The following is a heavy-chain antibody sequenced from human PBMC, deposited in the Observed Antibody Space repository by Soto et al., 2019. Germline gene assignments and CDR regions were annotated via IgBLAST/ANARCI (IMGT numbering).Heavy chain of an antibody. Sequence: QVQLVQSGAEVKKPGSSLKVSCKASGGTFSSYAISWVRQAPGQGLVWMGGFIPIFGTAKYSQKFQGRVTITQDESTRTAYMELRSLRSEETAVYYCAKGVRHKWVIGWGDYWGQGTLVTVSS. CDR3: AKGVRHKWVIGWGDY. V-gene: IGHV1-69*01. CDR2: FIPIFGTA. D-gene: IGHD3-10*01. CDR1: GGTFSSYA. J-gene: IGHJ4*02.